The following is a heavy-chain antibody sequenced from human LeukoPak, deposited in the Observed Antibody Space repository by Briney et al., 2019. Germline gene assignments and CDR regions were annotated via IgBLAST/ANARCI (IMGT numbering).Heavy chain of an antibody. CDR2: ISAYNGNT. V-gene: IGHV1-18*01. CDR3: ARVGYCSGGSCGGADY. D-gene: IGHD2-15*01. J-gene: IGHJ4*02. CDR1: GYTFTSYG. Sequence: GASVKVSCKASGYTFTSYGISWVRQAPGQGLEWMGWISAYNGNTNYAQKFQGRVTMTRDTSISTAYMELSRLRSDDTAVYYCARVGYCSGGSCGGADYWGQGTLVTVSS.